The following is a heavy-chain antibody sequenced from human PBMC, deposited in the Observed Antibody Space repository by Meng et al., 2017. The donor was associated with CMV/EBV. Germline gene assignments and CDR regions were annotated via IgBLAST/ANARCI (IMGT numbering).Heavy chain of an antibody. J-gene: IGHJ3*02. CDR3: ARAAYYDFWSGYWGDAFDI. CDR1: GFTFSSYD. V-gene: IGHV3-13*01. D-gene: IGHD3-3*01. CDR2: IGTAGDT. Sequence: GESLKISCAASGFTFSSYDMHWVRQATGKGLEWVSAIGTAGDTYYPGSVKGRFTISRENAKSSLYLQMNSLRAGDTAVYYCARAAYYDFWSGYWGDAFDIWGQGTMVTVSS.